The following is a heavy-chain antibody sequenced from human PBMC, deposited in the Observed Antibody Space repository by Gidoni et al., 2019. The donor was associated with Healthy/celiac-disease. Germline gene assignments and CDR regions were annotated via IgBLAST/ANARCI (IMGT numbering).Heavy chain of an antibody. V-gene: IGHV4-59*01. Sequence: QVQLQESGPGLVKPSETLSLTCTVSGGSISSYYWIGYIYYSRSTNYNPSLKSRVTISVDPSKNQFSLELSCVTAADTAVYYCARDDGVVPAAPWGMDVWGQWTTVTVSS. J-gene: IGHJ6*02. D-gene: IGHD2-2*01. CDR1: GGSISSYY. CDR2: IYYSRST. CDR3: ARDDGVVPAAPWGMDV.